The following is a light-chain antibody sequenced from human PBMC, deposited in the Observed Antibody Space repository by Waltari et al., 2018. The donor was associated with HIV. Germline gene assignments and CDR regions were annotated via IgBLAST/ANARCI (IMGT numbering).Light chain of an antibody. J-gene: IGKJ1*01. Sequence: DIQMTQSPSTLSASIGDTVTLTCRASQYISRWLAWYQQKPGEVPKLLVYKASLLGSGVPSRFSGSGSGTEFTLTINSLQPSDFATYYCQQYNTYLWTFGQGTKVEI. CDR1: QYISRW. V-gene: IGKV1-5*03. CDR2: KAS. CDR3: QQYNTYLWT.